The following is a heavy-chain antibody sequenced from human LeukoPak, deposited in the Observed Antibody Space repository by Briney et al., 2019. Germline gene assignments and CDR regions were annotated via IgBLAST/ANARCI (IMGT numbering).Heavy chain of an antibody. D-gene: IGHD1-1*01. J-gene: IGHJ4*02. V-gene: IGHV4-39*01. CDR2: IYYRGST. CDR3: ARRTTYFDY. Sequence: SETLSLTCTVSGDSISSSNSYWGWIRQPPGKGLEWIGSIYYRGSTYFNPSLKSRVTISVDTSKSKFSLKLSSVTATDTAVYYCARRTTYFDYWGQGTLVTVSS. CDR1: GDSISSSNSY.